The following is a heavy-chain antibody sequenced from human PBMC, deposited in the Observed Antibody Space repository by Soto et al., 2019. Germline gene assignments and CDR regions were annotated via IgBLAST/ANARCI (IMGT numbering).Heavy chain of an antibody. Sequence: GGSLRLSCAASGFTFSSYAMHWVRQAPGKGLEWVAVISYDGSNKYYADSVKGRFTISRDNSKNTLYLQMNSLRAEDTAVYYCARDPGDFWSGYYNPYFDYWGQGTLVTVSS. D-gene: IGHD3-3*01. J-gene: IGHJ4*02. CDR1: GFTFSSYA. CDR2: ISYDGSNK. CDR3: ARDPGDFWSGYYNPYFDY. V-gene: IGHV3-30-3*01.